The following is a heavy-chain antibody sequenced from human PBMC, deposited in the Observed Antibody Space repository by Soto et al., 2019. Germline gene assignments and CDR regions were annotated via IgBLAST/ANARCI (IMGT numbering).Heavy chain of an antibody. Sequence: QVQLVESGGGVVQPGRSLRLSCAASGFTFSSYGMNWVRQAPGKGLEWVAVVSYDEITKYYADSVKGRFTISRDNSKNTVYLQMNSLRPEDTAVYYCAKPLGLLRRAMAQGSDYWGKGTLVTVSS. D-gene: IGHD5-18*01. CDR3: AKPLGLLRRAMAQGSDY. J-gene: IGHJ4*02. CDR1: GFTFSSYG. V-gene: IGHV3-30*18. CDR2: VSYDEITK.